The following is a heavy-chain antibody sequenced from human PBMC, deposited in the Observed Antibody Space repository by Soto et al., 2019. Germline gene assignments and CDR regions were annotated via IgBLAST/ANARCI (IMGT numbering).Heavy chain of an antibody. D-gene: IGHD3-22*01. J-gene: IGHJ4*02. CDR3: ARDRSRPYDSSGYYPFDY. V-gene: IGHV4-30-4*01. Sequence: SETLSLTCAVSGDSSSNTNGWSWVRQPPGKGLEWIGYIYYSGSTYYNPSLKSRVTISVDTSKNQFSLKLSSVTAADTAVYYCARDRSRPYDSSGYYPFDYWGQGTLVTVSS. CDR1: GDSSSNTNG. CDR2: IYYSGST.